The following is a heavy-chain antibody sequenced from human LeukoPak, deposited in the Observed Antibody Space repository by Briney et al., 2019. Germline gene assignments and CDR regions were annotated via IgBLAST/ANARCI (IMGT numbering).Heavy chain of an antibody. CDR2: IYYSGST. D-gene: IGHD6-19*01. Sequence: SETLSLTCTVSGGSISSRSYYWGWIRQPPGKGLEWIGSIYYSGSTYYNPSLKSRVTISVDTSKNQFSLKLSSVTAADTAVYYCARGLAVAGHAFDIWGQGTMVTVSS. CDR3: ARGLAVAGHAFDI. J-gene: IGHJ3*02. V-gene: IGHV4-39*07. CDR1: GGSISSRSYY.